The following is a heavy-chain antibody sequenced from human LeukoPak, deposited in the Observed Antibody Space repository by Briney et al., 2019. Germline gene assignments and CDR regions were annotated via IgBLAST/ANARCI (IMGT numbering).Heavy chain of an antibody. CDR3: ARDRHYYGSGIDY. J-gene: IGHJ4*02. CDR1: GFTFGDYA. Sequence: GGSLRLSCIASGFTFGDYAMSWVRQAPGKGLEWVGFIGSKSYGGTTDYAASVKGRFTISRDNSKNTLYLQMNSLRAEDTAVYYCARDRHYYGSGIDYWGQGTLVTVSS. V-gene: IGHV3-49*04. D-gene: IGHD3-10*01. CDR2: IGSKSYGGTT.